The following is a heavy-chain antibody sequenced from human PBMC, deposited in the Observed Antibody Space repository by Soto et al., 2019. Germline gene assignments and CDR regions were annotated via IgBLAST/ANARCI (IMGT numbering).Heavy chain of an antibody. CDR2: LIPMLGVR. J-gene: IGHJ1*01. D-gene: IGHD2-2*01. CDR1: GGTFSTYS. CDR3: TIGSCSGEACGL. Sequence: QVQLVQSGAEVKKPGSSVKVSCKDSGGTFSTYSMFWVRQAPGQGLEWMGRLIPMLGVRNYAQRFQGRVTISADKSTPTVHMEPSSLSSEDTALYYVTIGSCSGEACGLWCQGTVVTVSS. V-gene: IGHV1-69*02.